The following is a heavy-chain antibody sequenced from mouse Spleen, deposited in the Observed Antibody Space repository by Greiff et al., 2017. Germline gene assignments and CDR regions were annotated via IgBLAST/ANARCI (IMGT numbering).Heavy chain of an antibody. V-gene: IGHV1-64*01. CDR1: GYTFTSYW. J-gene: IGHJ4*01. Sequence: VQLQQPGAELVKPGASVKLSCKASGYTFTSYWMHWVKQRPGQGLEWIGMIHPNSGSTNYNEKFKSKATLTVDKSSSTAYMQLSSLTSEDSAVYYCARSGSNFFYAMDYWGQGTSVTVSS. CDR3: ARSGSNFFYAMDY. D-gene: IGHD2-5*01. CDR2: IHPNSGST.